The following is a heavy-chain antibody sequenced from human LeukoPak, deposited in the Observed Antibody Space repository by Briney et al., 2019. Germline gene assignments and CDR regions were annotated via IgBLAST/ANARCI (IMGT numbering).Heavy chain of an antibody. CDR3: ARGRRGALGRSSHTYYFDY. J-gene: IGHJ4*02. Sequence: ASVKVSCKASGYTFTSYDINWVRQATGQGLEWMEWMNPNSGNTGYAQKFQGRVTMTRNNSISTAYMELSSLRSEDTAVYYCARGRRGALGRSSHTYYFDYWGQGTLVTVSS. D-gene: IGHD3-16*01. CDR2: MNPNSGNT. V-gene: IGHV1-8*01. CDR1: GYTFTSYD.